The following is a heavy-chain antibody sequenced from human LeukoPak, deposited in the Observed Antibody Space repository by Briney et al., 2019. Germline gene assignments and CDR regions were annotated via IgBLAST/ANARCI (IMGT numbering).Heavy chain of an antibody. D-gene: IGHD2-15*01. Sequence: GGSLRLSCAASGFTFSTYSMNWVRQAPGKGLEWVSSISTTRNYIFYADSVKGRFTISRDNAKNSLYLQMNSLRAEDTAVYYCARGWGEKGYCRGGTCNNPQFDYWGQGILVTVSS. CDR1: GFTFSTYS. CDR3: ARGWGEKGYCRGGTCNNPQFDY. V-gene: IGHV3-21*06. J-gene: IGHJ4*02. CDR2: ISTTRNYI.